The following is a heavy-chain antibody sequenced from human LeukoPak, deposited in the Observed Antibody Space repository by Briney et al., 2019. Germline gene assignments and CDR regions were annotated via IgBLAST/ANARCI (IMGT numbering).Heavy chain of an antibody. J-gene: IGHJ4*02. Sequence: GGSLRLSCAASGFTFSSYAMNWVRQAPGKGLEWVAFIRFDGSNQYYADSVKGRFTISRDNSNNTLFLQMNSLRVDDTAVYFCAKGYGESHFDSWGQGTLVTVSS. D-gene: IGHD4/OR15-4a*01. CDR1: GFTFSSYA. CDR3: AKGYGESHFDS. V-gene: IGHV3-30*02. CDR2: IRFDGSNQ.